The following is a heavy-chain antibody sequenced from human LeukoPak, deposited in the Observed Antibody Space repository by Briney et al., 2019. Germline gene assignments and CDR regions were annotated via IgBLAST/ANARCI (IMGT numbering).Heavy chain of an antibody. V-gene: IGHV4-59*08. CDR1: GGSISDYY. J-gene: IGHJ3*02. CDR2: LYYSGST. CDR3: ARLRPPLGSAFDI. Sequence: SECLSLTCTVSGGSISDYYWSWIRQPPGLGLEWIGHLYYSGSTNYNPSLTNRVNISLDTSRNQFTLKLSSVTAADTAVYYCARLRPPLGSAFDIWGQGTMFTVSS.